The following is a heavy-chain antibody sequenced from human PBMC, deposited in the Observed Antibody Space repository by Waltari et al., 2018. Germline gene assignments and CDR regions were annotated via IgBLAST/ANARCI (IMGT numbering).Heavy chain of an antibody. J-gene: IGHJ6*02. CDR2: INSDGSST. V-gene: IGHV3-74*01. D-gene: IGHD6-13*01. CDR3: ARVATKTYSSPVPGRPYYYGMDV. CDR1: GFTFSRYW. Sequence: EEQLVESGGGLVQPGESLRLSCAASGFTFSRYWMDWVRHAHGKGLVWVSRINSDGSSTIYAESVKGRFTISRDNAKNTLYVQMNRLRAEDTAVYYCARVATKTYSSPVPGRPYYYGMDVWGQGTTVTVSS.